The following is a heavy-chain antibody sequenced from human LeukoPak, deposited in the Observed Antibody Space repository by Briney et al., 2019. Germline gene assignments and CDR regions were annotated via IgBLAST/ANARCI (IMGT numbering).Heavy chain of an antibody. D-gene: IGHD5-18*01. CDR3: ARDLSGVTGYTYGRGIDY. J-gene: IGHJ4*02. V-gene: IGHV3-48*01. CDR2: ISYSTNSI. Sequence: GGSLRLSCAASGFIFSSYSMNWVRQAPGKGLEWVSYISYSTNSIYYADSVKGRFTISRDNAKNSLYLQMNSLRAEDTAVYYCARDLSGVTGYTYGRGIDYWGQGTLVTVSS. CDR1: GFIFSSYS.